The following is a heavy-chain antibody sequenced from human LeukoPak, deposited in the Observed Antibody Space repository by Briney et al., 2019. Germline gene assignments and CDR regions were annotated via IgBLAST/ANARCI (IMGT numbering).Heavy chain of an antibody. CDR1: GFTFSSYS. Sequence: PGGSLRLSCAASGFTFSSYSMNWVRQAPGKGLEWVSYISSSSSTIYYADSVKGRFTISRDNAKNSLYLQMNSLRAEDTAVYYCARDWESITGTAGGFEDYWGQGTLVTVSS. CDR3: ARDWESITGTAGGFEDY. D-gene: IGHD1-20*01. CDR2: ISSSSSTI. V-gene: IGHV3-48*01. J-gene: IGHJ4*02.